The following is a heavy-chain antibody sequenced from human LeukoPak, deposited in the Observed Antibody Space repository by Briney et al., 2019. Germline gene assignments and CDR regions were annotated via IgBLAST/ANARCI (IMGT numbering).Heavy chain of an antibody. V-gene: IGHV4-34*01. CDR3: ARGGIVVVVAATPRVWFDP. CDR2: IYHSGST. Sequence: SETLSLTCPVYGGSFSGYYWSWIRQPPGKGLEWIGEIYHSGSTNYNPSLKSRVTISVDTSKNQFSLKLSSVTAADTAVYYCARGGIVVVVAATPRVWFDPWGQGTLVTVSS. D-gene: IGHD2-15*01. J-gene: IGHJ5*02. CDR1: GGSFSGYY.